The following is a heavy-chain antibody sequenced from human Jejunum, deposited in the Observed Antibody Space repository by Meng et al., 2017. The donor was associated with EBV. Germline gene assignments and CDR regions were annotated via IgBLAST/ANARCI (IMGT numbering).Heavy chain of an antibody. J-gene: IGHJ2*01. Sequence: GHRVLLGAEVKTPGHLVKVSCKAAAYTLAGYYMHWVRQAPGQGLEWMGRINPNSGGANYAQKFQGRVTMTRDTSISTAYMELSRLRSDDTAVYYCAREGLVGDLRYFDLWGRGTLVTVSS. CDR3: AREGLVGDLRYFDL. D-gene: IGHD3-16*01. CDR1: AYTLAGYY. V-gene: IGHV1-2*06. CDR2: INPNSGGA.